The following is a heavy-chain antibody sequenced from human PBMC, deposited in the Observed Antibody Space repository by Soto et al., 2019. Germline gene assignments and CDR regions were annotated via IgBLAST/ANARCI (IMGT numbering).Heavy chain of an antibody. D-gene: IGHD1-26*01. CDR1: GGTFHHNA. J-gene: IGHJ6*02. V-gene: IGHV1-69*13. CDR3: ARLTIVGKTNYYYYYGMDV. Sequence: SVKVSCKASGGTFHHNAISWVRQAPGQGPEWLGGIIPLFGTTNYAQKFQGRVTITADESTSTAYMELSSLRSEDTAKYYCARLTIVGKTNYYYYYGMDVWRQGTTGTVSS. CDR2: IIPLFGTT.